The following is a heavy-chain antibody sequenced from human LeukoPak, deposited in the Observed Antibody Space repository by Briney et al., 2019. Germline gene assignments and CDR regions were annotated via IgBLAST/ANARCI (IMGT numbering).Heavy chain of an antibody. J-gene: IGHJ4*02. Sequence: SETLSLTCTVSGGSISSYYWSWIRQPPGKGLEWIGYIYYSGSTDYNPSLKSRVTISVDTSKNQFSLKLSSVTAADTAVYYCARGEDYYDSSGRYYFDYWGQGTLVTVSS. V-gene: IGHV4-59*01. CDR2: IYYSGST. CDR3: ARGEDYYDSSGRYYFDY. CDR1: GGSISSYY. D-gene: IGHD3-22*01.